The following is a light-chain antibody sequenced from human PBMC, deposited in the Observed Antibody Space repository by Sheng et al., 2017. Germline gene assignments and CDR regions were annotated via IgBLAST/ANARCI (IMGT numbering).Light chain of an antibody. CDR3: QQSDNFPLT. V-gene: IGKV1-33*01. J-gene: IGKJ4*01. Sequence: DIQMTQSPSSLSPSVGGRVTITCQASQDILKFLNWFQQKPGKAPKLLIYDASTLETGVPSRFSGRGSGTDFSFTISSLQPEDIATYYCQQSDNFPLTFGGGTKVEIK. CDR1: QDILKF. CDR2: DAS.